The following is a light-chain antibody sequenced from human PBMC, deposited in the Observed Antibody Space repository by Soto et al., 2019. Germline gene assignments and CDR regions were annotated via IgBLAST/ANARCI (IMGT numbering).Light chain of an antibody. CDR3: CSYAASSALWV. CDR2: EGS. Sequence: QSALTQPASVSGSPGQSITISCTGTNSDVGTYELVSWYQQHPGRAPKLMIYEGSKRPSGVSNRFSGSKSGDMASLTISGLQAEDEANYYCCSYAASSALWVFGGGTKLTVL. V-gene: IGLV2-23*01. J-gene: IGLJ3*02. CDR1: NSDVGTYEL.